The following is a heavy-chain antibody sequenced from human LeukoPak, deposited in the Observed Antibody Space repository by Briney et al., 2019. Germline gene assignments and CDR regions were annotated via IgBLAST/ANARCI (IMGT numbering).Heavy chain of an antibody. J-gene: IGHJ4*02. CDR2: ISAYNGIT. D-gene: IGHD6-19*01. Sequence: GASVKVSCKASGYTFASYDISWVRQAPGQGLECMGWISAYNGITNYAQKFQGRVTMTTDTSTSTAYMELRSLRSDDTAVYYCARVPGYSSGWYPIDYWGQGTLVTVSS. CDR1: GYTFASYD. V-gene: IGHV1-18*01. CDR3: ARVPGYSSGWYPIDY.